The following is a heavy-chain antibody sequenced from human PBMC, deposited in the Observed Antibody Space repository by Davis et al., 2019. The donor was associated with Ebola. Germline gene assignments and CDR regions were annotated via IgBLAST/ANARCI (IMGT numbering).Heavy chain of an antibody. Sequence: KVSCKGSGYSFTSYWIGWVRQMPGKGLEWMGIIYPGDSDTRYSSSFEGQVTISADRSISTAYLQWSSLKVSDTALYYCARPSTSGQGNAFNIWGQGTMVRVSS. J-gene: IGHJ3*02. CDR2: IYPGDSDT. V-gene: IGHV5-51*01. D-gene: IGHD2-8*01. CDR3: ARPSTSGQGNAFNI. CDR1: GYSFTSYW.